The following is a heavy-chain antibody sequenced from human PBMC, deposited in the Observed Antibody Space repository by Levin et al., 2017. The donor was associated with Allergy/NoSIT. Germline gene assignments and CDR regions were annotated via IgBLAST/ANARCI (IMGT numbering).Heavy chain of an antibody. V-gene: IGHV4-59*08. D-gene: IGHD3/OR15-3a*01. CDR1: GGSMSRYY. CDR2: IYYSGST. CDR3: ARGTWHFDY. Sequence: LSCTVSGGSMSRYYWSWIRQPPGKGLEWIGYIYYSGSTTYNPSLRSRLTISVDMSKNQFSLKLISVTAADTAVYYCARGTWHFDYWGQGTLVTVSS. J-gene: IGHJ4*02.